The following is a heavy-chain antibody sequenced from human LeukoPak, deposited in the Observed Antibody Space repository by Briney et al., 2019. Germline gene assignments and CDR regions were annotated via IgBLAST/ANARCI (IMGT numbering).Heavy chain of an antibody. Sequence: ASVKVSCKASGYTFTSYGISWVRQAPGQGLEWMGWISAYNGNTNYVQNLQGRVTMTTDTSTSTAYMELRSLRSDDTAVYYCARGKSSGYSSALDYWGQGTLVTVSS. CDR3: ARGKSSGYSSALDY. CDR1: GYTFTSYG. V-gene: IGHV1-18*01. CDR2: ISAYNGNT. D-gene: IGHD6-19*01. J-gene: IGHJ4*02.